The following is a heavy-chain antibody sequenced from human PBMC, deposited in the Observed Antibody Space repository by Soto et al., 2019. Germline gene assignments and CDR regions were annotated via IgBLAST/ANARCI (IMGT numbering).Heavy chain of an antibody. CDR1: GFTFSSYA. Sequence: GGSLRLSCAASGFTFSSYAMSWVRQAPGKGLEWVSAISGSGGSTYYADSVKGRFTISRDNSKNTLYLQMNSLRAEDTAVYYGAKVRCYCANVVCTDGGGYPTGYYYYYGMDVWGQGTTVTVSS. CDR3: AKVRCYCANVVCTDGGGYPTGYYYYYGMDV. D-gene: IGHD2-8*01. V-gene: IGHV3-23*01. CDR2: ISGSGGST. J-gene: IGHJ6*02.